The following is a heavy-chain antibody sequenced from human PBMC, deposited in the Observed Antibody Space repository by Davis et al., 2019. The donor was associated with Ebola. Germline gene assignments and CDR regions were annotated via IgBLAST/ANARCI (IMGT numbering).Heavy chain of an antibody. CDR1: GFTFSSYG. CDR2: IYSGGST. J-gene: IGHJ4*02. D-gene: IGHD2-2*01. CDR3: AKLKYQLLLFDY. V-gene: IGHV3-NL1*01. Sequence: GESLKISCAASGFTFSSYGMHWVRQAPGKGLEWVSVIYSGGSTYYADSVKGRFTISRDNSKNTLYLQMNSLRAEDTAVYYCAKLKYQLLLFDYWGQGTLVTVSS.